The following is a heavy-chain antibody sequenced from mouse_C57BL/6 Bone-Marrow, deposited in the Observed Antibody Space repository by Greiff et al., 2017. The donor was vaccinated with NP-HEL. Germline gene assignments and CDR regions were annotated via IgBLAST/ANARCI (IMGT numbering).Heavy chain of an antibody. Sequence: EVQGVESGGGLVQPKGSLKLSCAASGFTFTTYAMHWVRQAPGKGLEWVARIRSKSSNYATYYAVSVKDRFTISRDDSQSMLYLQMNNLKTEDTAMYYCVREGLRQGTVYFDYWGQGTTLTVSS. CDR1: GFTFTTYA. V-gene: IGHV10-3*01. CDR3: VREGLRQGTVYFDY. D-gene: IGHD2-2*01. J-gene: IGHJ2*01. CDR2: IRSKSSNYAT.